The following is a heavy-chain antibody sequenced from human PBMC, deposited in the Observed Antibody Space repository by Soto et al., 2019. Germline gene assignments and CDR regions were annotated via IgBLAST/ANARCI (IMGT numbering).Heavy chain of an antibody. Sequence: QITLKESGPTLVRPTQTLTLTCTFSVFSLSTSGLGVGWIRQPPGKAPEWLALIYWNDDKRYSPSLKARLTITKDTSKNQVVLTMTNMDPVDTATYYCAHRPSGWYLFDYWGQGTLVTVSS. D-gene: IGHD6-19*01. J-gene: IGHJ4*02. CDR1: VFSLSTSGLG. V-gene: IGHV2-5*01. CDR3: AHRPSGWYLFDY. CDR2: IYWNDDK.